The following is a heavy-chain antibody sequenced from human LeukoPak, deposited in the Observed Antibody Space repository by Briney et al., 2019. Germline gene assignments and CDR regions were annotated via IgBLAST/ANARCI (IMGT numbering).Heavy chain of an antibody. CDR1: GGSIRSYY. Sequence: KPSETLSLTCTLSGGSIRSYYWSWIRQPPGKGLEWIGYIYYSGSTNYNPSLKSRVTISVDTSKNQFSLKLSSVTAADTAVYYCARDKKDYYDSSGYYYFAFDIWGQGTMVNVSS. J-gene: IGHJ3*02. V-gene: IGHV4-59*01. CDR2: IYYSGST. CDR3: ARDKKDYYDSSGYYYFAFDI. D-gene: IGHD3-22*01.